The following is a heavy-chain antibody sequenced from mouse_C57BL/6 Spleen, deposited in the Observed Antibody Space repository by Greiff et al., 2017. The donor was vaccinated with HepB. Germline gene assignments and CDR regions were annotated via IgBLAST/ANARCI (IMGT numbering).Heavy chain of an antibody. Sequence: QVTLKVSGPGILQPSQTLSLTCSSSGFSLSTFGMGVGRIRQPSGKGLEWLVHIWWDDDKYYNPALKSRITTSKDTSKNQVFHKSANVDTADTATYYCARIGTTVVAGPYYYAMDYWGQGTSVTVSS. D-gene: IGHD1-1*01. CDR1: GFSLSTFGMG. CDR3: ARIGTTVVAGPYYYAMDY. J-gene: IGHJ4*01. V-gene: IGHV8-8*01. CDR2: IWWDDDK.